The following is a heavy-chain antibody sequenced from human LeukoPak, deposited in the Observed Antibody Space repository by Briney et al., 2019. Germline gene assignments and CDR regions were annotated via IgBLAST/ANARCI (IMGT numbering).Heavy chain of an antibody. CDR3: AREVPNVDYFDY. CDR2: ISSSSITI. CDR1: GFTFSSYA. J-gene: IGHJ4*02. Sequence: GGSLRLSCAASGFTFSSYAMSWVRQAPGKGLEWVSYISSSSITIYYADSVKGRFTISRDNAKSSLYLQMNSLRAEDTAVYYCAREVPNVDYFDYWGQGTLVTVSS. V-gene: IGHV3-48*01.